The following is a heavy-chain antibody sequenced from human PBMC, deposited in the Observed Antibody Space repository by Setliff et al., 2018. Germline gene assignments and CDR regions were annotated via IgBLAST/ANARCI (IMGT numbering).Heavy chain of an antibody. Sequence: SETLSLTCTVSGGSISSYYWSWIRQPAGKGLEWIGRIYTSGSTNYNPSLKSRVTMSVDTSKNQFSLKLSSVTAADTAVYYCARDHGDYRYYYYYMDVWGKGTTVTVSS. CDR2: IYTSGST. V-gene: IGHV4-4*07. D-gene: IGHD4-17*01. CDR1: GGSISSYY. J-gene: IGHJ6*03. CDR3: ARDHGDYRYYYYYMDV.